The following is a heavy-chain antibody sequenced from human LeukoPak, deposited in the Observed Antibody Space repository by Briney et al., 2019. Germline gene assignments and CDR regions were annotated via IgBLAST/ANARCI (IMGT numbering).Heavy chain of an antibody. V-gene: IGHV3-30*18. J-gene: IGHJ2*01. CDR3: AKDHCSSTSCYRYFDL. Sequence: GGSLRLSCAASGFTFSSYGMHWVRQAPGKGLEWVVVISYDGSNKYYADSVKGRFTISRDNSKNTLYLQMNSLRAEDTAVYYCAKDHCSSTSCYRYFDLWGRGTLVTVSS. D-gene: IGHD2-2*01. CDR2: ISYDGSNK. CDR1: GFTFSSYG.